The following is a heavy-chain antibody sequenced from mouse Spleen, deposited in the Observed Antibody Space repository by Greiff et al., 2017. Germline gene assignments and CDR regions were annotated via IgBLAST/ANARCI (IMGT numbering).Heavy chain of an antibody. CDR1: GFTFSSYA. D-gene: IGHD2-3*01. Sequence: EVKLMESGGGLVKPGGSLKLSCAASGFTFSSYAMSWVRQTPEKRLEWVATISSGGSYTYYPDSVKGRFTISRDNAKNTLYLQMSSLRSEDTAMYYCARHDGYHWYFDVWGAGTTVTVSS. V-gene: IGHV5-9-3*01. CDR2: ISSGGSYT. CDR3: ARHDGYHWYFDV. J-gene: IGHJ1*01.